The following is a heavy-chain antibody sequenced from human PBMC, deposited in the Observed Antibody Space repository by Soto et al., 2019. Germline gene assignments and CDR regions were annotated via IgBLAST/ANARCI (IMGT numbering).Heavy chain of an antibody. CDR2: ISYDGSNK. D-gene: IGHD5-18*01. Sequence: PGGSLRLSCAASGFTFSSYGMHWVRQAPGKGLEWVAVISYDGSNKYYADSVKGRFTISRDNSKNTLYLQMNSLRAEDTAVYYCAKDRGYSYGYGFDYWGQGTLVTVSS. CDR3: AKDRGYSYGYGFDY. CDR1: GFTFSSYG. J-gene: IGHJ4*02. V-gene: IGHV3-30*18.